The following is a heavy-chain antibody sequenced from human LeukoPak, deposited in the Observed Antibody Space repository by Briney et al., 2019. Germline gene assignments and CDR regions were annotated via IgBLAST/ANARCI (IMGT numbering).Heavy chain of an antibody. D-gene: IGHD6-19*01. CDR2: INPNSGGT. CDR3: ARAMMTSGWVNWLDP. J-gene: IGHJ5*02. CDR1: GYTFTGNY. V-gene: IGHV1-2*02. Sequence: ASVKVSCKASGYTFTGNYMHWVRQAPGQGLEWMGWINPNSGGTNYAQKFQGRVTMSSDTSITTAYMDLSSLTSDDTAVYYCARAMMTSGWVNWLDPWGQGSLVTVSS.